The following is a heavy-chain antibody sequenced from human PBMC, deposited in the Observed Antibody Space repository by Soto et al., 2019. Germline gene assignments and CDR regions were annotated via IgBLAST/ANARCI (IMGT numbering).Heavy chain of an antibody. CDR2: IYYSGST. D-gene: IGHD1-1*01. Sequence: SETLSLTCTVSGGSISSYYWSWIRQPPGKGLEWIGYIYYSGSTNYNPSLKSRVTISVDTSKNQFSLKLSSVTAADTAVYYCARGGWNPKGSYDYWGQGTLVTVSS. CDR1: GGSISSYY. CDR3: ARGGWNPKGSYDY. J-gene: IGHJ4*02. V-gene: IGHV4-59*01.